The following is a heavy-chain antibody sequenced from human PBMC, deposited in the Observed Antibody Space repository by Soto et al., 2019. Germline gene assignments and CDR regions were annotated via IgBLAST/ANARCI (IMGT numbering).Heavy chain of an antibody. CDR1: GGSISSGGYY. Sequence: QVQLQESGPGLVKPSQTLSLTCTVSGGSISSGGYYWSWIRQHPGKGLEWIGYIYYSGSTYYNPSLNSRVTISVDTSKNHFSLELSSVTAADTAVYYCARGIYYDFWSGYPGYFDYWGQGTLVTVSS. V-gene: IGHV4-31*03. CDR3: ARGIYYDFWSGYPGYFDY. D-gene: IGHD3-3*01. J-gene: IGHJ4*01. CDR2: IYYSGST.